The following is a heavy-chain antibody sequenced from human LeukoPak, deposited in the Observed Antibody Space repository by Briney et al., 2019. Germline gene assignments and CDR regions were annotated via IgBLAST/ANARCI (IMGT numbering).Heavy chain of an antibody. CDR3: ARLGYSSSHLDY. V-gene: IGHV4-59*08. CDR1: GGSISSYY. Sequence: SETLSLTCTVSGGSISSYYWSWIRQPPGRGLEWIGYIYYSGSTNYNPSLKSRVTISVDTSKNQFSLKLSSVTAADTAVYYCARLGYSSSHLDYWGLGTLVTVSS. CDR2: IYYSGST. J-gene: IGHJ4*02. D-gene: IGHD6-13*01.